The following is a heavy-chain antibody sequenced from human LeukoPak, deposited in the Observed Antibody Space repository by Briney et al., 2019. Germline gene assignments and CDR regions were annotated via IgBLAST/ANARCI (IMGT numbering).Heavy chain of an antibody. J-gene: IGHJ1*01. Sequence: ASVKVSCKASGYTFTSYYMHWVRQAPGQGLEWMGIINPSGGSTSYAQKFQGRVTMTGDTSTSTVYMELSSLRSEDTAVYYCARAVGGYHFQHWGQGTLVTVSS. CDR3: ARAVGGYHFQH. V-gene: IGHV1-46*01. CDR1: GYTFTSYY. D-gene: IGHD1-26*01. CDR2: INPSGGST.